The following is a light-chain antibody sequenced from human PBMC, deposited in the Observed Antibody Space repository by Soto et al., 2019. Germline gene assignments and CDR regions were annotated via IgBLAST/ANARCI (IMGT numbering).Light chain of an antibody. CDR1: QSINNNY. V-gene: IGKV3-20*01. J-gene: IGKJ4*01. Sequence: EIVLTQSPGTLSLSPGDIATLSCRASQSINNNYLAWYQQKPGQSPTLLIYGASSRATGIPARFSGSGSGTAFTLTISRLEPEDVVLYYCQQYGPSPPFTFGGGTKVELK. CDR3: QQYGPSPPFT. CDR2: GAS.